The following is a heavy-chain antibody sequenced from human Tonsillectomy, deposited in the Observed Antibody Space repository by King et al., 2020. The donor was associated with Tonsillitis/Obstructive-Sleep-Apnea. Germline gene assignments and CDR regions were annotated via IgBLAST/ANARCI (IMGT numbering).Heavy chain of an antibody. CDR3: ARRWHETVAPY. CDR1: GGSIISSRYY. Sequence: QLQESGPGLVKPSETLSLTCTVSGGSIISSRYYWTWIRQPPGKGLEWIGSIYYDGATYSNPSLNSRVTVFADTSKNQLSLKLSSVTAADTAVYYCARRWHETVAPYWGQGILVTVSS. CDR2: IYYDGAT. V-gene: IGHV4-39*01. D-gene: IGHD2-2*01. J-gene: IGHJ4*02.